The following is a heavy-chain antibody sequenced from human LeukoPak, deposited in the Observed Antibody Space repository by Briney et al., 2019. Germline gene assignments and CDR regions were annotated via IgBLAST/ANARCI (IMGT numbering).Heavy chain of an antibody. Sequence: SETLSLTCAVYGGFFSGYYWGWIRQPPAKGMEWIGEINHSGSTNYNPSPKSGVTISVDTSKNQFSLKLSSVTAADTGVYYCARRHAPITMVRGVIKNYYYYMDVWGKGTTVTISS. CDR2: INHSGST. D-gene: IGHD3-10*01. CDR3: ARRHAPITMVRGVIKNYYYYMDV. J-gene: IGHJ6*03. V-gene: IGHV4-34*01. CDR1: GGFFSGYY.